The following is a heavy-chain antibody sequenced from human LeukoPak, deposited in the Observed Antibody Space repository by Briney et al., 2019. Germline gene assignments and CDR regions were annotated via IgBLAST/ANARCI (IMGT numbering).Heavy chain of an antibody. Sequence: SVKVSCKASGGTFSSYAIRWVRQASGQGLEWMGGIIPIFGTANYAEKLQGRDTITADESTSTAYMELSSLRSEDTAVYYCARDWWKVTSLAVAGSNWFDPWGQGTLVTVSS. CDR1: GGTFSSYA. CDR2: IIPIFGTA. J-gene: IGHJ5*02. V-gene: IGHV1-69*13. D-gene: IGHD6-19*01. CDR3: ARDWWKVTSLAVAGSNWFDP.